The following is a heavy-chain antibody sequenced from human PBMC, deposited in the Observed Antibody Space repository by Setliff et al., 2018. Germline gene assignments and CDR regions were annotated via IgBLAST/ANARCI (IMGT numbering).Heavy chain of an antibody. V-gene: IGHV4-34*01. J-gene: IGHJ5*02. CDR1: GGSFSGYY. D-gene: IGHD3-3*01. CDR2: INHSGST. Sequence: SETLSLTCAVYGGSFSGYYWSWIRQPPGKGLEWIGEINHSGSTNYNPSLKSRVTISVDTSKNQFSPKLSSVTAADTAVYYCARVTGYYDFWSGYYIGSGWFDPWGQGTLVTVSS. CDR3: ARVTGYYDFWSGYYIGSGWFDP.